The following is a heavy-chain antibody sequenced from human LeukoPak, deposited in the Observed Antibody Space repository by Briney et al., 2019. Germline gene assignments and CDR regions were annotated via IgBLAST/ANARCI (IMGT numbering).Heavy chain of an antibody. Sequence: SETLSLTCTVSGGSISSSNFYWGWIRQPPGKGLEWIGSIYYSGSTYYNPSLKSRVSISVDTSKNQFSLKLSSVTAADTAVCYCARDARVQKWFGELLKTTTYYFDYWGQGTLVTVSS. D-gene: IGHD3-10*01. V-gene: IGHV4-39*07. CDR2: IYYSGST. J-gene: IGHJ4*02. CDR1: GGSISSSNFY. CDR3: ARDARVQKWFGELLKTTTYYFDY.